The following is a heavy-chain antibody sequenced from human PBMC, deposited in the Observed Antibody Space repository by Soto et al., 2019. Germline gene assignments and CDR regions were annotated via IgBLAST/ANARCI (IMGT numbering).Heavy chain of an antibody. D-gene: IGHD3-22*01. CDR2: ISYDGSNK. V-gene: IGHV3-30*18. Sequence: QVQLVESGGGVVQPGRSLRLSCAASGFTFSSYGMHWVRQAPGKGLAWVAVISYDGSNKYYADSVKGRFTISRDNSKNTLYLQMHSLRAEDTAVYYCAKDVDSSGYYYWGQGTLVTVSS. J-gene: IGHJ4*02. CDR3: AKDVDSSGYYY. CDR1: GFTFSSYG.